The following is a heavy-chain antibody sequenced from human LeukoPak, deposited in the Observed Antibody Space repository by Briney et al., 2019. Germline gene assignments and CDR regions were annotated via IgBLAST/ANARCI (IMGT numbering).Heavy chain of an antibody. J-gene: IGHJ3*02. CDR3: ARGRFLEWLDAFDI. Sequence: PGGSLRLSCAASGFTFSRYWMHWVRQAPGKGLVWVSRINSDGSSTNYADSVKGRFTISRDNSKNTLYLQMNSLRVEDTAVYYCARGRFLEWLDAFDIWGQGTMVTVSS. D-gene: IGHD3-3*01. CDR2: INSDGSST. CDR1: GFTFSRYW. V-gene: IGHV3-74*01.